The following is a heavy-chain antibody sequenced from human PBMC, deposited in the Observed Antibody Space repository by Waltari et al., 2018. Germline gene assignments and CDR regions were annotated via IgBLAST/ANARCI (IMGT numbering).Heavy chain of an antibody. CDR3: ARETYGDYTY. V-gene: IGHV3-48*01. Sequence: EVQLVESGGGLVQPGGSLRLSCAASGFTFSSYSMNWVRQAPGKGLEWVSYISSSSSTRYYADSVKGRFTISRDNAKNSLYLQMNSLRAEDTAVYYCARETYGDYTYWGQGTLVTVSS. CDR1: GFTFSSYS. CDR2: ISSSSSTR. J-gene: IGHJ4*02. D-gene: IGHD4-17*01.